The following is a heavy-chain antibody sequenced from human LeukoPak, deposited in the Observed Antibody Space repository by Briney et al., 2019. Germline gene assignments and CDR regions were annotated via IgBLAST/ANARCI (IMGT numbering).Heavy chain of an antibody. Sequence: GGSLRLSCAASGFTFSDYYMSWIRQAPGKGLEWVSYISGSGSTIYYADSVKGRFTISRDNAKNSLYLQMNSLRAEDTAVYYCAKGNDYGDYNYFDYWGQGTLVTVSS. CDR2: ISGSGSTI. V-gene: IGHV3-11*01. D-gene: IGHD4-17*01. CDR1: GFTFSDYY. J-gene: IGHJ4*02. CDR3: AKGNDYGDYNYFDY.